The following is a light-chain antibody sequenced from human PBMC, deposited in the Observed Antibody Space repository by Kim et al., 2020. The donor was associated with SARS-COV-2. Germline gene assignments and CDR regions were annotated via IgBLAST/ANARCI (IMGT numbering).Light chain of an antibody. J-gene: IGLJ1*01. CDR1: SRDIGTYDY. Sequence: QAVLTQPASVSGSPGQSITISCTGTSRDIGTYDYVSWYQQHPGKAPKLMIYDVNYRPSGVSDRFSGSKSDNTASLTISGLQPEDEADYYCASFTSKNTPSFGTGTKVTVL. V-gene: IGLV2-14*03. CDR2: DVN. CDR3: ASFTSKNTPS.